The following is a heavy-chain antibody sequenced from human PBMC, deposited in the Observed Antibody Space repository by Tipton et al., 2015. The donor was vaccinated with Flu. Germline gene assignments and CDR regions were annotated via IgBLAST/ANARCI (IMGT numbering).Heavy chain of an antibody. Sequence: SLRLSCAASGFTFSSYAMSWVRQAPGKGLEWVSAISGSGGSTYYADSVKGRFTISRDNSKNTLYLQMNSLRAEDTAVYYCAKDMVRGGGPNCFDYWGQGTLVTVSS. CDR1: GFTFSSYA. J-gene: IGHJ5*01. CDR3: AKDMVRGGGPNCFDY. V-gene: IGHV3-23*01. CDR2: ISGSGGST. D-gene: IGHD3-10*01.